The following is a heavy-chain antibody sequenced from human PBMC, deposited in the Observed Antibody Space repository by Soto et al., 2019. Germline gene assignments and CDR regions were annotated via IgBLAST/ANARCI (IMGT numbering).Heavy chain of an antibody. Sequence: EVQLLESGGGLVQPGGSLRLFFGGTGFTFSNYAMRWVRQAPGEGPEWVPGISTSGGRTIYADSVKGRFAISRDNSKNTLYLLMSGLRAEDTAVYYCAKSKPLVPAASDYFDYWGQGTLVAVSS. CDR2: ISTSGGRT. V-gene: IGHV3-23*01. CDR3: AKSKPLVPAASDYFDY. J-gene: IGHJ4*02. D-gene: IGHD2-2*01. CDR1: GFTFSNYA.